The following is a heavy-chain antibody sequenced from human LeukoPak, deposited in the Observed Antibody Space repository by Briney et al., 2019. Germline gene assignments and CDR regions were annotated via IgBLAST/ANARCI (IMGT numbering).Heavy chain of an antibody. CDR1: GGFIDSNTYY. J-gene: IGHJ4*02. CDR2: IYYSGST. V-gene: IGHV4-39*01. Sequence: SETLSLTCTVSGGFIDSNTYYWGWIRQPPGKGLEWIGSIYYSGSTYYNPSPKSRVTISVDTSETQFSLKLSSVTAADTAVYYCARQRATTVTTPDYWGQGTLVTVSS. D-gene: IGHD4-11*01. CDR3: ARQRATTVTTPDY.